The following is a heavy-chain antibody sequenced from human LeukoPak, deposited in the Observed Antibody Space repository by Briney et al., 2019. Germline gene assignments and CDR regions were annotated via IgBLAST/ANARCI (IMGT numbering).Heavy chain of an antibody. V-gene: IGHV4-34*01. D-gene: IGHD3-9*01. CDR1: GGSFSGYY. CDR2: INHSGST. Sequence: NPSETLSLTCAVYGGSFSGYYWSWIRQPPGKGLEWIGEINHSGSTNYNPSLKSRVTMSVDTSKNQFSLKLSSVTAADTAVYYCARDHIPRGYFDWDNWFDPWGQGTLVTVSS. J-gene: IGHJ5*02. CDR3: ARDHIPRGYFDWDNWFDP.